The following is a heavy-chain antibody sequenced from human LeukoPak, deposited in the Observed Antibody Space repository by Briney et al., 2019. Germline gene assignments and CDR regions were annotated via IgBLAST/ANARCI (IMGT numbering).Heavy chain of an antibody. J-gene: IGHJ4*02. Sequence: GESLRLSCAASGFTFSSYAMSWVRQAPGKGLEWVSAISGSGGSTYYADSVKGRFTISRDNSKNTLYLQMNSLRAEDTAVYYCAEERGPYYYDSSGYYDPYYFDYWGQGTLVTVSS. D-gene: IGHD3-22*01. V-gene: IGHV3-23*01. CDR3: AEERGPYYYDSSGYYDPYYFDY. CDR2: ISGSGGST. CDR1: GFTFSSYA.